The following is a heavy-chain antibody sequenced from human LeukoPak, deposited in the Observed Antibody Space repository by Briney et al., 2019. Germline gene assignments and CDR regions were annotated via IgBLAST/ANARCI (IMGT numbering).Heavy chain of an antibody. CDR1: GYTFTNYG. CDR2: ISAYNVNT. CDR3: ARQASYYGSGSYSPIDY. J-gene: IGHJ4*02. V-gene: IGHV1-18*01. D-gene: IGHD3-10*01. Sequence: ASVKVSCKASGYTFTNYGITWVRQAPGQGLEWMGWISAYNVNTNYAQKLQGRVTMTTDTSTSTAYMELRSLRSDDTAVYYCARQASYYGSGSYSPIDYWGQGTLVTVSS.